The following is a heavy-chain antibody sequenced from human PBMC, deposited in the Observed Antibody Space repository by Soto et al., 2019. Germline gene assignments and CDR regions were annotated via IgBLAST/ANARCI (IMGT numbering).Heavy chain of an antibody. V-gene: IGHV1-69*12. J-gene: IGHJ3*02. Sequence: QVQLVQSGAEVKKPGSSVKVSCKASGGTFSSYAISWVRQAPGQGLEWMGGIIPIFGTANYEQKFQGRGTITADDTTSTAYMELSSLISEDTAVYYCARKGIEAGAFDIWSQGIMVTVSS. CDR3: ARKGIEAGAFDI. CDR1: GGTFSSYA. CDR2: IIPIFGTA.